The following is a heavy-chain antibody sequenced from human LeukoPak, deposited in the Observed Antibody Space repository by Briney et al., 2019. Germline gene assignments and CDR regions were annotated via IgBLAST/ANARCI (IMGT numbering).Heavy chain of an antibody. Sequence: GESLKISCKASGYRFTSYWIGWVRQMPGKGLEWMGIIYPSDSDIRYSPSFQGQVSISVDRSITTAYLQWSSLKASATAMYSCARSGNGYCISGSCEGWSDPWGQGTLVTVSS. CDR2: IYPSDSDI. J-gene: IGHJ5*02. V-gene: IGHV5-51*01. CDR1: GYRFTSYW. D-gene: IGHD2-2*03. CDR3: ARSGNGYCISGSCEGWSDP.